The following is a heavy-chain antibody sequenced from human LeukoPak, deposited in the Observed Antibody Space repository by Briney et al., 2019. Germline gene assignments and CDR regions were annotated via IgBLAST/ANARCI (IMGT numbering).Heavy chain of an antibody. Sequence: GASLRLSCAASGFTFSNYGMHWVRQAPGKGLEWVAAIWYDGSNKYYGDSVKGRFTISRDNSKNTLYLQMNNLRAEDTAVYYCARSNSGFDYWGQGTLVTVSS. CDR2: IWYDGSNK. CDR1: GFTFSNYG. J-gene: IGHJ4*02. V-gene: IGHV3-33*01. D-gene: IGHD6-19*01. CDR3: ARSNSGFDY.